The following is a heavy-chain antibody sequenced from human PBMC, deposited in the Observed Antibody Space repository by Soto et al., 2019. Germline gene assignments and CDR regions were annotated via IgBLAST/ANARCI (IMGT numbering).Heavy chain of an antibody. J-gene: IGHJ4*02. V-gene: IGHV3-53*01. CDR1: GFSVSSNF. Sequence: SLRLSCEASGFSVSSNFMNCGLRAPGKGLEWVSVIYSSGDTHYTDSVKGRFTVSRDSSENALYLEMKSLRAEDTAIYYCARDPFSQYSYDTSGFQKWGLGTLVTVSS. CDR2: IYSSGDT. CDR3: ARDPFSQYSYDTSGFQK. D-gene: IGHD3-22*01.